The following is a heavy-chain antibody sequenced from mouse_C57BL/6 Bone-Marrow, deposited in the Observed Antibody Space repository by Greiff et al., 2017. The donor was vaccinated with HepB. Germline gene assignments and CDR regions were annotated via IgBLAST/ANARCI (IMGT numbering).Heavy chain of an antibody. CDR1: GYSITSGYD. J-gene: IGHJ1*03. Sequence: EVQLQESGPGMVKPSQSLSLTCTVTGYSITSGYDWHWIRHFPGNKLEWMGYISYSGSTNYNPSLKSRISITHDTSKNHFFLKLNSVTTEDTATYYCARGSSYPYWYFDVWGTGTTVTVSS. CDR3: ARGSSYPYWYFDV. D-gene: IGHD1-1*01. CDR2: ISYSGST. V-gene: IGHV3-1*01.